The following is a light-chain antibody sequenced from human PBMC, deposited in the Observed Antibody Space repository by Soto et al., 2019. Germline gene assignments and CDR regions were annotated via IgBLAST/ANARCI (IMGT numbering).Light chain of an antibody. Sequence: DLPMTQSPSSLSASVGDRVTITCQASQDISDYLNWYQQKSGKAPKLLIYDASNLEAGVPSRLSGSGSGTDFTFTITSLQPEDIGTYYCQQYNSVPYTFGQGTTLEIK. V-gene: IGKV1-33*01. J-gene: IGKJ2*01. CDR1: QDISDY. CDR3: QQYNSVPYT. CDR2: DAS.